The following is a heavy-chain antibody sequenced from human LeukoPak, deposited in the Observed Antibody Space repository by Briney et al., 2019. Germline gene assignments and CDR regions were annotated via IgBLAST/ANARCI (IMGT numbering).Heavy chain of an antibody. CDR1: GYTFTVYY. V-gene: IGHV1-2*06. J-gene: IGHJ4*02. CDR2: INPNSGGT. D-gene: IGHD5-18*01. CDR3: VDTDFDY. Sequence: ASVKVSCKASGYTFTVYYMHWVRQAPGQGLEWMGRINPNSGGTNYAQKFQGRVTITADESTSTAYMELSSLRSEDTAVYYCVDTDFDYWGQGTLVTVSS.